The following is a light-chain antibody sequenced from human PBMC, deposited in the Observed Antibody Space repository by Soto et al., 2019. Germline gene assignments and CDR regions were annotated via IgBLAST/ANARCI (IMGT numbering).Light chain of an antibody. CDR3: HQYGTAPLT. CDR2: GAS. V-gene: IGKV3-20*01. CDR1: QSVSASY. J-gene: IGKJ3*01. Sequence: EIVLPPSPGTLSEPPGGRAPLYCRTSQSVSASYLAWYQQKRGQAPRLLIYGASSRATGIPDRFSGSGSGTDFTLTISRLEPEDFSVYYCHQYGTAPLTFGPGTKVDIK.